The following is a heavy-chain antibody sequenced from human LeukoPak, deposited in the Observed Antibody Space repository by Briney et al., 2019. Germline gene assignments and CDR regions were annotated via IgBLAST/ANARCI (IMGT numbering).Heavy chain of an antibody. Sequence: GGSLRLSCAASGFTFSSYWMHWVRQAPGKGLVWASRINSDGSSTSYADSVKGRFTISRDNAKSTLYLQMNSLRAEDTAVYYCARQDRYWGQGTLVTVSS. CDR1: GFTFSSYW. CDR2: INSDGSST. CDR3: ARQDRY. D-gene: IGHD1-14*01. V-gene: IGHV3-74*01. J-gene: IGHJ4*02.